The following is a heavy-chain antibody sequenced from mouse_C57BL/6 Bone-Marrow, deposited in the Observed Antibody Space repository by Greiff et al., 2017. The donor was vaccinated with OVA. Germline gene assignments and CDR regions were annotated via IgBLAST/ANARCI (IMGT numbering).Heavy chain of an antibody. J-gene: IGHJ4*01. CDR1: GYTFTDYY. CDR2: IVPGSGST. V-gene: IGHV1-77*01. D-gene: IGHD2-5*01. CDR3: ARGAYYSNFHCYAMDY. Sequence: QVQLKESGAELVKPGASVKISCKASGYTFTDYYINWVKQRPGQGLEWIGKIVPGSGSTYYNEKFKGKATLTADKSSSTAYMQLSSLTSEDSAVYFCARGAYYSNFHCYAMDYWGQGTSVTVSS.